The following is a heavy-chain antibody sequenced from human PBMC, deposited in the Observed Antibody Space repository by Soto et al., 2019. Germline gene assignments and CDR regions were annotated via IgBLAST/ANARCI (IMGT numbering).Heavy chain of an antibody. CDR1: GYTFTSYD. CDR3: ARTIFGGATYYVDY. Sequence: QVQLVQSVAEVKKPGASVKVSCKASGYTFTSYDICWVRQATGQGLERMGWMSPSSGTTGFVQKFQGRVTVTRDTSISTAYMEVTSLTSEDTAVYYCARTIFGGATYYVDYWGQVTLVTVSS. CDR2: MSPSSGTT. V-gene: IGHV1-8*01. J-gene: IGHJ4*02. D-gene: IGHD3-3*01.